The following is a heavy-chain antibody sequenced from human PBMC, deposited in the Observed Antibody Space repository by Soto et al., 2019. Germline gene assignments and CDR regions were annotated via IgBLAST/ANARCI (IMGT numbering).Heavy chain of an antibody. CDR1: GFTFTSSA. J-gene: IGHJ6*02. CDR2: IVVGSGNT. CDR3: AAGGSYSSSWDRADYYYYGMDV. Sequence: GASVKVSCKASGFTFTSSAVQWVRQARGQRLEWIGWIVVGSGNTNYAQKFQERVTITRDMSTSTAYMELSSLRSEDTAVYYCAAGGSYSSSWDRADYYYYGMDVWGQGTTVTVSS. D-gene: IGHD6-13*01. V-gene: IGHV1-58*01.